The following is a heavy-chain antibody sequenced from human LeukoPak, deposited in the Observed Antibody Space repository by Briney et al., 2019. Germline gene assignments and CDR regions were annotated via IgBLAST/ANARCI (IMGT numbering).Heavy chain of an antibody. CDR2: IYNSGST. CDR3: ARDFKYYDSSGYYAFDI. D-gene: IGHD3-22*01. CDR1: GVSIRSYY. J-gene: IGHJ3*02. Sequence: SETLSLTCTVSGVSIRSYYWSWIRQPPGKGLEWIGYIYNSGSTNYNPSLKSRVTISVDTSRNQFSLKLSSVTAADTAVYYCARDFKYYDSSGYYAFDIWGQGTMVTVSS. V-gene: IGHV4-59*01.